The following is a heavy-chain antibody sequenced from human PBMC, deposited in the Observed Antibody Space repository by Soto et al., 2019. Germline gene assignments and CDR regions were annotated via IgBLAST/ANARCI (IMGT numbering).Heavy chain of an antibody. V-gene: IGHV3-64D*08. CDR1: GFPFSSYA. Sequence: GGSLRLSCSASGFPFSSYAMHWVRQAPGKGLEYVSAISSNGGSTYYADSVKGRFTISRDNSKNTLYLQMSSLRAEDTAVYYCVKESPGYSSGWYDAFDIWGQGTMVT. J-gene: IGHJ3*02. CDR3: VKESPGYSSGWYDAFDI. CDR2: ISSNGGST. D-gene: IGHD6-19*01.